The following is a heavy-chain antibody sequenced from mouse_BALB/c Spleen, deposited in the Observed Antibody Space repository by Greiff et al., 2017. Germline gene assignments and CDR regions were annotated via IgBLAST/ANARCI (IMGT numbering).Heavy chain of an antibody. J-gene: IGHJ4*01. V-gene: IGHV1-14*01. CDR2: INPYNDGT. D-gene: IGHD2-14*01. Sequence: EVKLVESGPELVKPGASVKMSCKASGYTFTSYVMHWVKQKPGQGLEWIGYINPYNDGTKYNEKFKGKATLTSDKSSSTAYMELSSLTSEDSAVYYCARLGVRRDYAMDYWGQGTSVTVSS. CDR1: GYTFTSYV. CDR3: ARLGVRRDYAMDY.